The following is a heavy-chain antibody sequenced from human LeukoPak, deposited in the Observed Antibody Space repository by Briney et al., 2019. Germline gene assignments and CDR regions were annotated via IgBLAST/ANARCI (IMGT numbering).Heavy chain of an antibody. CDR2: IDQSGTT. Sequence: PSETLSLTCVVNGGSFSGYYWSWIRQPPGKGLEWIGEIDQSGTTNYNPSLKSRVTISVDTSKNQFSLKLSSVTAADTAVYYCARRPRGSSGYYYLGGFDYWGLGTLVTVSS. D-gene: IGHD3-22*01. J-gene: IGHJ4*02. CDR1: GGSFSGYY. CDR3: ARRPRGSSGYYYLGGFDY. V-gene: IGHV4-34*01.